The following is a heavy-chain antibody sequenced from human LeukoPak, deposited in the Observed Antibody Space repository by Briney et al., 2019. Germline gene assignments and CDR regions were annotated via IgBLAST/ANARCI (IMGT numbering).Heavy chain of an antibody. V-gene: IGHV1-2*02. D-gene: IGHD3-3*01. Sequence: LGASVKVSCKPSGYTFTGHYIHWVRQAPGQGLEWMGWINPNNGGTNYAQKFQGRVTMARDTSVSTAYMELSSLRSDNTAIHYCAVWNDYHDFWSGPFDFWGQGTRVSVSS. J-gene: IGHJ4*02. CDR1: GYTFTGHY. CDR2: INPNNGGT. CDR3: AVWNDYHDFWSGPFDF.